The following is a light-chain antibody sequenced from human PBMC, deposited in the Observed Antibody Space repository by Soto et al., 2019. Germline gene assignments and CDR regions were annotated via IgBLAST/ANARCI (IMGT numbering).Light chain of an antibody. J-gene: IGKJ2*01. CDR2: GAS. CDR1: QSVSSN. CDR3: QQYHNWPPYT. Sequence: EIVMTQSPGTLSVSPGERATLSCRASQSVSSNLAWYQQTPGQAPRLLIYGASNRATGIPARFSGSGSGTEFTLTISSLQSEDFAVYYCQQYHNWPPYTFGQGTKLEIK. V-gene: IGKV3-15*01.